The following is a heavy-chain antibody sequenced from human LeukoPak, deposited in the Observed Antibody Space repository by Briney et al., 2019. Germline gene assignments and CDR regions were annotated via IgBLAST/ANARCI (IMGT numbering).Heavy chain of an antibody. D-gene: IGHD3-22*01. CDR3: AREKYYDSSGYYADY. CDR2: IYHSGST. J-gene: IGHJ4*02. CDR1: GGSISSGYY. Sequence: PSETLSLTCTVSGGSISSGYYWGWIRQPPGKGLEWIGSIYHSGSTYYNPSLKSRVTISVDTSKNQFSLKLSSVTAADTAVYYCAREKYYDSSGYYADYWGQGTLVTVSS. V-gene: IGHV4-38-2*02.